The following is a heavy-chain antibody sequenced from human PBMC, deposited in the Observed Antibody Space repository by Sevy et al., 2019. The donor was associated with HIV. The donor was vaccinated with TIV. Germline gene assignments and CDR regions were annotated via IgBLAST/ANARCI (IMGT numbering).Heavy chain of an antibody. V-gene: IGHV3-23*01. D-gene: IGHD3-22*01. Sequence: GGSLRLSCAASGFTFSSYAMSWVRQAPGNGLEWVSAISGSGGSTYYADSVKGRFTISRDNSKNTLYLQMNSLRAEDTAVYYCAKTNYYDSSGSSIGDYFDYWGQGTLVTVSS. CDR1: GFTFSSYA. CDR3: AKTNYYDSSGSSIGDYFDY. J-gene: IGHJ4*02. CDR2: ISGSGGST.